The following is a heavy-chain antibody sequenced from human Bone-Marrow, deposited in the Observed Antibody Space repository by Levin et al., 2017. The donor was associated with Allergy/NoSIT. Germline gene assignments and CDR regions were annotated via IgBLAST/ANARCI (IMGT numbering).Heavy chain of an antibody. D-gene: IGHD6-19*01. CDR3: AITGYSSGWYYFDY. CDR2: ISYDGSNK. Sequence: LSLTCAASGFTFSSYGMHWVRQAPGKGLEWVAVISYDGSNKYYADSVKGRFTISRDNSKNTLYLQMNSLRAEDTAVYYCAITGYSSGWYYFDYWGQGTLVTVSS. J-gene: IGHJ4*02. CDR1: GFTFSSYG. V-gene: IGHV3-30*03.